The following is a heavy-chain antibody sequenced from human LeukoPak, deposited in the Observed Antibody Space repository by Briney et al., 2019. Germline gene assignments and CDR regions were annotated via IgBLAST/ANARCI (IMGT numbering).Heavy chain of an antibody. CDR3: ARDSRRITMIVVVITGGYYFDY. CDR1: GFTFSSYS. V-gene: IGHV3-30*02. CDR2: IRYDGSNQ. Sequence: GGSLRLSCAASGFTFSSYSMSWVRQAPGKGLEWVAFIRYDGSNQFYADSVKGRFTISRDNSKNTLSLQMNSLRADDTAVYYCARDSRRITMIVVVITGGYYFDYWGQGTLVTVSS. J-gene: IGHJ4*02. D-gene: IGHD3-22*01.